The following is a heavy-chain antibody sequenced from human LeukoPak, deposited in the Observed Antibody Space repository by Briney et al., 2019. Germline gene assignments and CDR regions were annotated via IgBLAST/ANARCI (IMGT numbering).Heavy chain of an antibody. J-gene: IGHJ4*02. CDR1: GFTFSSYE. CDR2: IYSGGST. Sequence: GGSLRLSCAASGFTFSSYEMNWVRQAPGKGLEWVPVIYSGGSTYYADSVKGRFTISRDNSKNTLYLQMNSLRAEDTAVYYCASDYDYPVGFDYWGQGTLVTVSS. CDR3: ASDYDYPVGFDY. V-gene: IGHV3-53*01. D-gene: IGHD3-16*01.